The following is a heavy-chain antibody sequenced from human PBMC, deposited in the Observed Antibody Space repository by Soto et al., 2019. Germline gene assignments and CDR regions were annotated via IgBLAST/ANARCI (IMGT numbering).Heavy chain of an antibody. J-gene: IGHJ5*02. CDR3: AKDPLWGQWLEYGYLDQ. D-gene: IGHD6-19*01. CDR1: GLTCSSYA. CDR2: IRNTGLTT. Sequence: EVQLLESGGGLVQPGGSLRLSCAASGLTCSSYAMSWVRQAPGRVLEWVAVIRNTGLTTHYADSVKGRFTISRDNSKRTEYLQKNSLRVDDTAVYFCAKDPLWGQWLEYGYLDQWGQGNLVTVSS. V-gene: IGHV3-23*01.